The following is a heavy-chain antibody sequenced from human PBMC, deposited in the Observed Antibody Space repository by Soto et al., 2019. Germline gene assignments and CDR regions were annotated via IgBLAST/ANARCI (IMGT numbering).Heavy chain of an antibody. V-gene: IGHV3-23*01. J-gene: IGHJ3*02. CDR3: AKDRPYCSSTGCYPDAFDI. Sequence: GGSLRLSCAASGFTFSSYAMSWVRQAPGKGLEWVSAISGSGGSTYYADSVKGRFTISRDNSKNTLYLQMNSLRAEDTAVYYCAKDRPYCSSTGCYPDAFDIWGQGTMVTVSS. CDR1: GFTFSSYA. D-gene: IGHD2-2*01. CDR2: ISGSGGST.